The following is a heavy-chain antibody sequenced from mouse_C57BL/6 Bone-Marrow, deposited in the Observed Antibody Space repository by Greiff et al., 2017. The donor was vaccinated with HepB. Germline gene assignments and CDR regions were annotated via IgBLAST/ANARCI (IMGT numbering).Heavy chain of an antibody. Sequence: QVQLKESGPGLVQPSQSLSITCTVSGFSLTSYGVHWVRQSPGKGLEWLGVIWSGGSTDYTAAFISRLSISKDNSKSQVFFKMNSLQADETAIYYCARGYYYGSSYSYYFDYWGQGTTLTVSS. CDR1: GFSLTSYG. D-gene: IGHD1-1*01. CDR2: IWSGGST. CDR3: ARGYYYGSSYSYYFDY. J-gene: IGHJ2*01. V-gene: IGHV2-2*01.